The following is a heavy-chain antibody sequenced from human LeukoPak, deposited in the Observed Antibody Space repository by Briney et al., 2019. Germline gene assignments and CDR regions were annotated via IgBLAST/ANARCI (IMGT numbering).Heavy chain of an antibody. V-gene: IGHV3-74*01. CDR1: GFNFKSFW. D-gene: IGHD3-10*01. J-gene: IGHJ4*02. CDR3: GRGMRDYYGLDY. Sequence: GGSLRPSCAASGFNFKSFWMHWVRHAPGKGLVWVSHINSDGSTTDYADSVRGRFTISRDNAKNTLYLQMNSLTVEDTAVYYCGRGMRDYYGLDYWGQGILVTVSS. CDR2: INSDGSTT.